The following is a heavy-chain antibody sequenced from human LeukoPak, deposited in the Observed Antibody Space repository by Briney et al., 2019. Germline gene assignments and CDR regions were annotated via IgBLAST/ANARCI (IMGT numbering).Heavy chain of an antibody. CDR1: GFTFSSYS. V-gene: IGHV3-23*01. D-gene: IGHD3-10*01. J-gene: IGHJ3*02. CDR3: AKTKSMVRGVYDAFDI. Sequence: GGSLRLSCAASGFTFSSYSMNWVRQAPGKGLEWVSAISGSGGSTYYADSVKGRFTISRDNSKNTLYLQMNSLRAEDTAVYYCAKTKSMVRGVYDAFDIWGQGTMVTVSS. CDR2: ISGSGGST.